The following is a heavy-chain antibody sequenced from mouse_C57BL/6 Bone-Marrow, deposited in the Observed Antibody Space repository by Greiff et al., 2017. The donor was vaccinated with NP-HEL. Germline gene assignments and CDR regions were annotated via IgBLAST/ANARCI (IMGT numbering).Heavy chain of an antibody. CDR3: ARSGGYGSNFDV. CDR2: IDPEDGAT. CDR1: GFNIKDYY. Sequence: EVKLQESGAELVKPGASVKLSCTASGFNIKDYYMHWVKQRTEQGLEWIGRIDPEDGATKYAPKFQGKATITADTSSNTAYLQLSSLTSEDTAVYYCARSGGYGSNFDVWGTGTTVTVSS. J-gene: IGHJ1*03. V-gene: IGHV14-2*01. D-gene: IGHD1-1*01.